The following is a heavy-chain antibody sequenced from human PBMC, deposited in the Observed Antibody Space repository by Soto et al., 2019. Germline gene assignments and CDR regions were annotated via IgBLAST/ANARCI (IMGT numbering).Heavy chain of an antibody. CDR1: GGSISSGGYY. J-gene: IGHJ4*02. CDR3: ARGGVRTAFRH. D-gene: IGHD3-10*01. Sequence: SETLSLTCTVSGGSISSGGYYWSWIRQHPGKGLEWIGYIYDSVSTYYNPSLKSRVTMSGDTSKNQFSLKLNSVTAADTAVYYCARGGVRTAFRHWGQGTLVTVS. CDR2: IYDSVST. V-gene: IGHV4-31*03.